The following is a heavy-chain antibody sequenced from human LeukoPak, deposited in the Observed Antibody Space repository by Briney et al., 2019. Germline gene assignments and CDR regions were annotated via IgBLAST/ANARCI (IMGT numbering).Heavy chain of an antibody. D-gene: IGHD1-26*01. J-gene: IGHJ3*02. Sequence: PSETLSLTCTVSGGSIGTYYWSWIRQPPGKGLEWIGYIYSSGYTTYNPSLKSRVTISVDTSKDQFSLKLSSVTAADTAVYHCASRTVGTTPAFDIWGQGTMVTVTS. CDR1: GGSIGTYY. V-gene: IGHV4-59*08. CDR3: ASRTVGTTPAFDI. CDR2: IYSSGYT.